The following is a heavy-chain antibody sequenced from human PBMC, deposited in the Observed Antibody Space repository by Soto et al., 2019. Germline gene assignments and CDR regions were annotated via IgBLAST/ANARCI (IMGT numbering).Heavy chain of an antibody. CDR3: ARVDDFWSGYYMREDYYYYGMDV. Sequence: GGSLRLSCAASGFTFSSYWMSWVRQAPGKGLEWVANIKQDGSEKYYVDSVKGRFTISRDNAKNSLYLQMNSLRAEDTAVYYCARVDDFWSGYYMREDYYYYGMDVWGQGTTVTVSS. J-gene: IGHJ6*02. CDR1: GFTFSSYW. V-gene: IGHV3-7*05. D-gene: IGHD3-3*01. CDR2: IKQDGSEK.